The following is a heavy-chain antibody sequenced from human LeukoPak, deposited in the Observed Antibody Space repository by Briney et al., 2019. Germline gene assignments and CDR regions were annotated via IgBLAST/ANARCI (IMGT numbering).Heavy chain of an antibody. CDR3: ARDAYSSSSTDY. Sequence: SVKVSCKASGGTFSSYAIIWVRQAPGQGLEWMGRIIPILGIANYAQKFQGRVTITADKSTSTAYMELSSLRSEDTAVYYCARDAYSSSSTDYWGQGTLVTVSS. CDR2: IIPILGIA. CDR1: GGTFSSYA. J-gene: IGHJ4*02. D-gene: IGHD6-6*01. V-gene: IGHV1-69*04.